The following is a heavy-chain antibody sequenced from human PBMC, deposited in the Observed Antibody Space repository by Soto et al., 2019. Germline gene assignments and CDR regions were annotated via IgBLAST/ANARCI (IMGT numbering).Heavy chain of an antibody. CDR1: GFTFSSYD. J-gene: IGHJ6*02. CDR3: SDGSSGWYYYGMDV. Sequence: PGGSLRLSCAASGFTFSSYDMHWVRQAPGKGLEWVAVISYDGNNKYYADSVKGRFTISRDNSKNTLYLQMNSLRAEATAVHYWSDGSSGWYYYGMDVWGQGTTVTVSS. D-gene: IGHD6-19*01. CDR2: ISYDGNNK. V-gene: IGHV3-30-3*01.